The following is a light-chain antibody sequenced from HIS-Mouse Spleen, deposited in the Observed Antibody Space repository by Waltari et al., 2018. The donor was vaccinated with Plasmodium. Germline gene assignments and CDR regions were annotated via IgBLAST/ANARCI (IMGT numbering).Light chain of an antibody. CDR3: QQRSNWPPFT. J-gene: IGKJ3*01. Sequence: DIKMTQSPSTLSASVGDRVTITCRASQSISNWLARYQQKPGKAPKILIYKASSLESGVPSRFSGSGSGTEFTVTISSLEPEDFAVYYCQQRSNWPPFTFGPGTKVDIK. CDR1: QSISNW. CDR2: KAS. V-gene: IGKV1-5*03.